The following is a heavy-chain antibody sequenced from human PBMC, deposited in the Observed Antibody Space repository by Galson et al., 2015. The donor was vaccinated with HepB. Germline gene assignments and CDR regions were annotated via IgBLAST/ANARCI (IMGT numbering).Heavy chain of an antibody. CDR1: GFTFSSYG. J-gene: IGHJ5*02. Sequence: SLRLSCAASGFTFSSYGMHWVRQAPGKGLEGVAVIWYDGSNKYYADSVKGRFTISRDNSKNTLYLQMNSLRDEDTAVYYCAREGQQLVAGNWFDPWGQGTLVTVSS. V-gene: IGHV3-33*01. CDR2: IWYDGSNK. D-gene: IGHD6-13*01. CDR3: AREGQQLVAGNWFDP.